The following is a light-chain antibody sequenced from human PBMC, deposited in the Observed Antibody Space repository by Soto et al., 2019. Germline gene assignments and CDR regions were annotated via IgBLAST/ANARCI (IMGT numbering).Light chain of an antibody. CDR1: SSDVGGYNY. CDR2: DVS. Sequence: QSALTQPRSVSGSPGQSVTISCTGTSSDVGGYNYVSWYQQHPGKAPKLMTYDVSKRPSGVSDRFSGSKSGNTASLTISGLQADDEADYYCCSYAGTYTVVLFGGGTKVTVL. V-gene: IGLV2-11*01. J-gene: IGLJ2*01. CDR3: CSYAGTYTVVL.